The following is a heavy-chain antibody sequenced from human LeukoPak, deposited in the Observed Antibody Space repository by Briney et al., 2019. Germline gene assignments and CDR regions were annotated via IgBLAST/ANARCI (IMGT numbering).Heavy chain of an antibody. V-gene: IGHV4-59*03. J-gene: IGHJ4*02. Sequence: SETLSHTCTVSGVSISSYYWSWIRQPPGKGLEWIGYIYYSGSTNYNPSLKSRVTMSVDTSKNQFSLKLSSVTAADTAVYYCATWPPLALWGQGTLVTVSS. CDR3: ATWPPLAL. CDR1: GVSISSYY. CDR2: IYYSGST.